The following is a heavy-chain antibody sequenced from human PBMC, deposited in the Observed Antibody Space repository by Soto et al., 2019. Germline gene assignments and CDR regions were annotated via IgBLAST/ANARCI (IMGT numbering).Heavy chain of an antibody. CDR2: IIPIFGTA. V-gene: IGHV1-69*13. CDR3: ARHPGVSGGWAAGLLHYFDY. D-gene: IGHD1-26*01. CDR1: GGTFSSYA. Sequence: GASVKVSCKASGGTFSSYAISWVRQAPGQGLEWMGGIIPIFGTANYAQKFQGRVTITADESTSTAYMELSSLRSEDTAVYYCARHPGVSGGWAAGLLHYFDYWRQGTLVTVSS. J-gene: IGHJ4*02.